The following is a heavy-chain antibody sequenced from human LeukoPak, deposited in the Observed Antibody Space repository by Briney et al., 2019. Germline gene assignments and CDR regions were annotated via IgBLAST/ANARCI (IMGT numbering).Heavy chain of an antibody. CDR3: ARHDY. CDR2: IDPTDSYT. J-gene: IGHJ4*02. CDR1: GYTFSSYW. V-gene: IGHV5-10-1*01. Sequence: GESLTISCNASGYTFSSYWISWVRQMPGKGLEWMGRIDPTDSYTDYSPSFQGHVTISVDKSTTTAYLQWYSLRASDTGMYYGARHDYWGQGTLVTVSS.